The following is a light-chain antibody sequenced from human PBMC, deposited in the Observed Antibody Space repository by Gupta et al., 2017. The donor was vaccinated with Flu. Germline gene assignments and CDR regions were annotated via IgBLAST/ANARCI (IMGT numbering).Light chain of an antibody. V-gene: IGKV1-9*01. CDR2: AAS. Sequence: DIQLTQSPSFLSASVGDRVTTTCRASQGISSYLAWYQQKPGKAPKLLIYAASTLQSGVPSRFSGSGSGTEFTLTISSLQPEDFATYYCQQLNSYPPGHTFGGGTKVEIK. CDR3: QQLNSYPPGHT. J-gene: IGKJ4*01. CDR1: QGISSY.